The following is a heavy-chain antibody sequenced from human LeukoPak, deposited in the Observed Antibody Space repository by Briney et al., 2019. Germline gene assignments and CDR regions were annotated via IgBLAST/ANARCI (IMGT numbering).Heavy chain of an antibody. CDR2: ISGSGGST. CDR1: GFTFSSYA. Sequence: PGGSLRLSCAASGFTFSSYAMSWVRQAPGKGLEWVSAISGSGGSTYYADSVKGRFTISRDNSKNTLYLQMNSLRAEDTAVYYCARVDHIVGATPGFDYWGQGTLVTVSS. CDR3: ARVDHIVGATPGFDY. V-gene: IGHV3-23*01. J-gene: IGHJ4*02. D-gene: IGHD1-26*01.